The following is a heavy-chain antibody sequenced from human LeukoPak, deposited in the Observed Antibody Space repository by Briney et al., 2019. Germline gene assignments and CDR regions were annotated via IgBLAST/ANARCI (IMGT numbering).Heavy chain of an antibody. V-gene: IGHV3-23*01. J-gene: IGHJ4*02. D-gene: IGHD1-1*01. CDR2: ISGSGGST. CDR1: GLTFSSYA. Sequence: PGGSLRLSCAASGLTFSSYAMSWVRQAPGKGLEWVSAISGSGGSTYYADSVKGRFTISRDNSKNTLYLQMNSLRAEDTAVYYCAKVDGYYTTGFLDYWGQGTLVTVSS. CDR3: AKVDGYYTTGFLDY.